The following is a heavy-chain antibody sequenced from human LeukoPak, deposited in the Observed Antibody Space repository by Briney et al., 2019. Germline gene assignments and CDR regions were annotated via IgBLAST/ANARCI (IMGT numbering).Heavy chain of an antibody. Sequence: GGSLRLSCAASGFTFSGSAMHWVRQASGKGLEWVSSISSSSSYIYYADSVKGRFTVSRDNAKNSLYLQMNSLRAEDTAVYYCARDRDTDWFFDFWGQGTLVTVSS. V-gene: IGHV3-21*01. CDR1: GFTFSGSA. CDR2: ISSSSSYI. J-gene: IGHJ4*02. CDR3: ARDRDTDWFFDF. D-gene: IGHD5-18*01.